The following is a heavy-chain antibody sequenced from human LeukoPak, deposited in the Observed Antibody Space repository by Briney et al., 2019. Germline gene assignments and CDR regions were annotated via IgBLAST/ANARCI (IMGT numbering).Heavy chain of an antibody. J-gene: IGHJ4*02. CDR3: ARATAIYYDSSGYSLGRY. D-gene: IGHD3-22*01. CDR2: ISAYNGNT. Sequence: ASVKVSCKASGYTFTSYGIIWARQAPGQGLEWMGWISAYNGNTNYAQKLQGRVTMTTDTSTSTAYMELRSLRSDDTAVYYCARATAIYYDSSGYSLGRYWGQGTLVTVSS. CDR1: GYTFTSYG. V-gene: IGHV1-18*01.